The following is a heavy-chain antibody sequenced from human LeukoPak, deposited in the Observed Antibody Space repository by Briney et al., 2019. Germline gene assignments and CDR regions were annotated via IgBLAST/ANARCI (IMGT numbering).Heavy chain of an antibody. CDR3: ARNGEGYDDRFDS. Sequence: GGSLRLSCAASGFTFSSYSMNWVRQAPGKGLEWVSSISSSSNYIYYADSVKGRFTISRDNAKKSLSVEMNSLRAEDTAVYYCARNGEGYDDRFDSWGQGTLVTVSS. CDR2: ISSSSNYI. D-gene: IGHD5-12*01. J-gene: IGHJ4*02. V-gene: IGHV3-21*01. CDR1: GFTFSSYS.